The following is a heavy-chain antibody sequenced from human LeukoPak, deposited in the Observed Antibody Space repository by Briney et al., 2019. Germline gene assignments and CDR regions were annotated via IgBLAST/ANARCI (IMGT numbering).Heavy chain of an antibody. J-gene: IGHJ4*02. CDR3: ARERRYYDSSGYYLIFDY. D-gene: IGHD3-22*01. CDR1: GGSISSYY. CDR2: IYYSGST. Sequence: SETLSLTCTVSGGSISSYYWSWIRQPPGKGLEWIGYIYYSGSTNYNPSLKSRVTISVDTSKNQFSLKLSSVTAADTAVYYCARERRYYDSSGYYLIFDYWGQGTLVTVSS. V-gene: IGHV4-59*01.